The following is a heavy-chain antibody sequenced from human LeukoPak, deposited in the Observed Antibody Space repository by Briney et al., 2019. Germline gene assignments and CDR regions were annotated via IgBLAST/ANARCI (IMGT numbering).Heavy chain of an antibody. D-gene: IGHD2-21*02. V-gene: IGHV3-48*04. J-gene: IGHJ4*02. Sequence: GGSLRLSCAASGFTVSSNYMSWVRQAPGKGLEWVSYISSSSSTIYYADSVKGRFTISRDNAKNSLYLQMNSLRAEDTAVYYCARDRQYCGGDCYSPLPFDYWGQGTLVTVSS. CDR1: GFTVSSNY. CDR2: ISSSSSTI. CDR3: ARDRQYCGGDCYSPLPFDY.